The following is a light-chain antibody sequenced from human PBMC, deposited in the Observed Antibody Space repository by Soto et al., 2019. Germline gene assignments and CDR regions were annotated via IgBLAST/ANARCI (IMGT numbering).Light chain of an antibody. CDR1: SSDVGGYNY. CDR3: SSYTSSSTVYV. J-gene: IGLJ1*01. V-gene: IGLV2-14*01. CDR2: DVS. Sequence: LTQPASVSGSPGQSITISCTGTSSDVGGYNYVSWYQQHPGKAPKLMIYDVSNRPSGVSNRFSGSKSGNTASLTISGLQAEDEADYYCSSYTSSSTVYVFGTGTKVTV.